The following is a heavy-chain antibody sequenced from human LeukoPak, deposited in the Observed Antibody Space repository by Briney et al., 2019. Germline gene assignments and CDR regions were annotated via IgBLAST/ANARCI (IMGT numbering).Heavy chain of an antibody. CDR2: LDPEDGET. Sequence: ASVKVSCKVSGYTLTELSMHWVRQAPGKGLEWMGGLDPEDGETIYAQKFQGRVTMTEDTSTDTAYMELSGRRFEATAVYYCATEVYCSSTSCQNWFDHWGQGTLVTVSS. CDR3: ATEVYCSSTSCQNWFDH. D-gene: IGHD2-2*01. CDR1: GYTLTELS. J-gene: IGHJ5*02. V-gene: IGHV1-24*01.